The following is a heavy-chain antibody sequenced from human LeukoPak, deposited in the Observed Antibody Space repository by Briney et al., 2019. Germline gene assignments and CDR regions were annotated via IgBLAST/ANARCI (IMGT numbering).Heavy chain of an antibody. J-gene: IGHJ4*02. Sequence: SETLSLTCAVSGGSISSGGYSWSWIRQPPGKGLEWIGNIYHSGSTYYNPSLKSRVTISVDTSKNQFSLKLSSVTATDTAVYYCTRPYYYDSSGSPDYWGQGTLVTVSS. CDR3: TRPYYYDSSGSPDY. CDR2: IYHSGST. V-gene: IGHV4-30-2*01. CDR1: GGSISSGGYS. D-gene: IGHD3-22*01.